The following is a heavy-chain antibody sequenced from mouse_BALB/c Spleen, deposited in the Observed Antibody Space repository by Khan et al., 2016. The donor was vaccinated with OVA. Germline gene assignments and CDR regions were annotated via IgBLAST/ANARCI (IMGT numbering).Heavy chain of an antibody. CDR3: ARSTYRYAFAY. Sequence: VQLQQSGPSLVKPSQTLSLTCSVTGDSITSGYWNWIRKFPGNKLEYMGYILYTGSTYSNPSLKGGISIHRHTTKNQYYLQLNSVTTEDTATYYCARSTYRYAFAYWGQGTLVTVAA. J-gene: IGHJ3*01. CDR2: ILYTGST. CDR1: GDSITSGY. V-gene: IGHV3-8*02. D-gene: IGHD2-14*01.